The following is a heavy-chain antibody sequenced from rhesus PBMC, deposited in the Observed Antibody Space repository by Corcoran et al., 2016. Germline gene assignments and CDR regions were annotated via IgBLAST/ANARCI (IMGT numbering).Heavy chain of an antibody. V-gene: IGHV4-173*01. Sequence: QLQLQESGPGLVKPSETLSVTCAVYGGSISSNYWSWIRQPPGKGLEWSGRIRSGESTTYNPSLKSRVNSSRDTSKNQFSLKLRSVTAADTAVFYCARGDSHYSGLDSWGQGVVVTVSS. D-gene: IGHD4-23*01. CDR1: GGSISSNY. CDR3: ARGDSHYSGLDS. CDR2: IRSGEST. J-gene: IGHJ6*01.